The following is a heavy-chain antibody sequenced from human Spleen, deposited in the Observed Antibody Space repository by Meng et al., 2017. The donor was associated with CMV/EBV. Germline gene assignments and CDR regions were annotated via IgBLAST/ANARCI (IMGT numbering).Heavy chain of an antibody. CDR3: ASGTSVVTPRALDY. J-gene: IGHJ4*02. CDR1: GYTFMNYY. D-gene: IGHD4-23*01. V-gene: IGHV1-46*04. CDR2: INSVAGNP. Sequence: ASVKVSCKASGYTFMNYYIHWLRQAPGQGLEWMATINSVAGNPIYTQQLQGRATLIRETTTSTVLMELSILRSEDTALYYFASGTSVVTPRALDYWGQGTLVTVSS.